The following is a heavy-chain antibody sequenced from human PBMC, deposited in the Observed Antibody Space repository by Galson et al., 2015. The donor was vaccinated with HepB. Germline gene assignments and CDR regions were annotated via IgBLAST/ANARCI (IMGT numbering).Heavy chain of an antibody. J-gene: IGHJ4*02. CDR1: GYTFTSYY. V-gene: IGHV1-46*01. CDR3: ARCEQGIVVVPAAMFPLSY. Sequence: SVKVSCKASGYTFTSYYMHWVRQAPGQGLEWMGIINPSGGSTSYAQKFQGRVTMTRDTSTSTVYMELSSLRSEDTAVYYCARCEQGIVVVPAAMFPLSYWGQGTLVTVSS. D-gene: IGHD2-2*01. CDR2: INPSGGST.